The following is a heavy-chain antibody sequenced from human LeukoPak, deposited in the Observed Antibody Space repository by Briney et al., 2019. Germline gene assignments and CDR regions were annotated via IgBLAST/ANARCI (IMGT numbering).Heavy chain of an antibody. CDR3: ARDDRPAYEYSINYYVPAFDP. CDR1: GYSFTDYY. D-gene: IGHD1-26*01. J-gene: IGHJ5*02. Sequence: ASVKVSCKASGYSFTDYYMHWVRQAPGQGLEWMAWINPNSGDTNYAEKSQGRVTMTRATSITTAYMELSSLRSDDTAVYYCARDDRPAYEYSINYYVPAFDPWGRGVPVTVSS. V-gene: IGHV1-2*02. CDR2: INPNSGDT.